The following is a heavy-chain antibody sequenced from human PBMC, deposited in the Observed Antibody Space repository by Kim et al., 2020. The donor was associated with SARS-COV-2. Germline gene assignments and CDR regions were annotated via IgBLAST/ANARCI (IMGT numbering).Heavy chain of an antibody. CDR2: FDPEDGET. V-gene: IGHV1-24*01. Sequence: ASVKVSCKVSGYTLTELSMHWVRQAPGKGLEWMGGFDPEDGETIYAQKFQGRVTMTEDTSTDTAYMELSSLRSEDTAVYYCATAASSGYYPPGAFDIWGQGTMVTASS. CDR1: GYTLTELS. J-gene: IGHJ3*02. CDR3: ATAASSGYYPPGAFDI. D-gene: IGHD3-22*01.